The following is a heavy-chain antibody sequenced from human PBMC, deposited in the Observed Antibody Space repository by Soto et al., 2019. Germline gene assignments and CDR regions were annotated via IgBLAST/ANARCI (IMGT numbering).Heavy chain of an antibody. J-gene: IGHJ4*02. CDR3: AREDY. Sequence: ESGGGVVQPGRSLRLSCAASGFTFNNYAMHWVRQAPGKGLEWVALISYDGSNKYYADSVKGRFTISRDNSKNTLYLQMNSLRAEDTAVYYCAREDYWGQGTLVTVSS. CDR1: GFTFNNYA. V-gene: IGHV3-30-3*01. CDR2: ISYDGSNK.